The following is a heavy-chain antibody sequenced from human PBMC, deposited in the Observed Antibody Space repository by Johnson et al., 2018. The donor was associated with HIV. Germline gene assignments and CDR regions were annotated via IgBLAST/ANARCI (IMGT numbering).Heavy chain of an antibody. V-gene: IGHV3-11*04. D-gene: IGHD2-15*01. Sequence: QLPLVESGVGVVMPGASPRLSCLASGFSFSDYYMRWIRKAPRTGLEWLSYMRSRGTTIYHAEPVQGRFTISRDNARNTLYLQINSLRAGDTALYYCARAVCRGGRCYSHDAFDIWGQGKMVTVSS. CDR3: ARAVCRGGRCYSHDAFDI. CDR1: GFSFSDYY. J-gene: IGHJ3*02. CDR2: MRSRGTTI.